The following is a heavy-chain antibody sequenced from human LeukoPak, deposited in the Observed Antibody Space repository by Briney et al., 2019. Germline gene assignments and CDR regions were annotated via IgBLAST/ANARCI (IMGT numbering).Heavy chain of an antibody. D-gene: IGHD1-1*01. J-gene: IGHJ4*02. CDR3: ANSAGTLEPPLEYY. V-gene: IGHV3-74*01. CDR2: INTDGSST. Sequence: GGSLRLSCAASGFTFSSYWMHWVRQAPGKGLVWVSRINTDGSSTSYADSVKGRFTISRDNAKNTLYLQMNSLRAEDTAVYYCANSAGTLEPPLEYYWGQGTLVTVSS. CDR1: GFTFSSYW.